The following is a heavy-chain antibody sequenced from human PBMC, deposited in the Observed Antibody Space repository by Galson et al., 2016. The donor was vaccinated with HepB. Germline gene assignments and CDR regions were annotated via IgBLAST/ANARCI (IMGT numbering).Heavy chain of an antibody. V-gene: IGHV1-69*06. CDR1: GGTFSNYA. CDR3: ARTRGSYFDY. D-gene: IGHD1-26*01. CDR2: IIPIFETA. Sequence: SCKASGGTFSNYAISWVRQVPGQGLEWMGGIIPIFETAESSQKFQGRVTITADKSTGTAYMELSSLRSEDTAIFYCARTRGSYFDYWGQGTLVTVSS. J-gene: IGHJ4*02.